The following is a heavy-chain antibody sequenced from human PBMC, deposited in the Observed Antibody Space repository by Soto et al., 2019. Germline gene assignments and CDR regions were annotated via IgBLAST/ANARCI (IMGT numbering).Heavy chain of an antibody. D-gene: IGHD3-10*01. CDR2: ISSSGSTI. Sequence: PGGSLRLSCAASGFTFKSYGMNWVRQAPGKGLEWVSYISSSGSTIYYADSVKGRFTISRDNAKNSVYLEMNRLRDEDTGVYYCAREEESVGSPPSGFHPWGQGGQVTVSS. J-gene: IGHJ5*02. CDR3: AREEESVGSPPSGFHP. V-gene: IGHV3-48*02. CDR1: GFTFKSYG.